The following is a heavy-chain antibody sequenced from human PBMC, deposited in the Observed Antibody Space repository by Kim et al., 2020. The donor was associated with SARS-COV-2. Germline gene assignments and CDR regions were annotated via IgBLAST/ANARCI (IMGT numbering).Heavy chain of an antibody. CDR3: ARAVDCSGGSCYPRRYYYYYGMDV. CDR2: INHSGST. V-gene: IGHV4-34*01. J-gene: IGHJ6*02. Sequence: SETLSLTCAAYGGSFSGYYWSWIRQPPGKGLEWIGEINHSGSTNYNPSLKSRVTISVDTSKNQFSLKLSSVTAADTAVYYCARAVDCSGGSCYPRRYYYYYGMDVWGQGTADAVSS. CDR1: GGSFSGYY. D-gene: IGHD2-15*01.